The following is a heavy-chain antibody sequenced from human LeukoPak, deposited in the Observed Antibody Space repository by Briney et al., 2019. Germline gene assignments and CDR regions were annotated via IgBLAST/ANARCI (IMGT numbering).Heavy chain of an antibody. V-gene: IGHV4-59*01. D-gene: IGHD6-19*01. J-gene: IGHJ4*02. CDR1: GDSISPYY. CDR3: ARMPTSGPFFDY. CDR2: IYYLGST. Sequence: PSETLSLTCTVSGDSISPYYWSWIRQPPGKGLGWIAYIYYLGSTNYNPSLKSRVTISVDTSKNQFSLKLNSVTAADTAVYFCARMPTSGPFFDYWGQGTLVTVSS.